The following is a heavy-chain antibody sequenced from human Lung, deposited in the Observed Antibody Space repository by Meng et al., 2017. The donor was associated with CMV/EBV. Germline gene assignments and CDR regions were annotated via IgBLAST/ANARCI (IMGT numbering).Heavy chain of an antibody. CDR2: INHSGST. Sequence: SETLSLXXAVSGGSFSGYYWSWIRQPPGKGLEWIGEINHSGSTNYNPSLKSRVTMSVDTSKNQFSLKLSSVTAADTAVYYCARSPCQHRDDFDYWGQGPLVTVSS. CDR3: ARSPCQHRDDFDY. V-gene: IGHV4-34*01. D-gene: IGHD2-21*01. CDR1: GGSFSGYY. J-gene: IGHJ4*02.